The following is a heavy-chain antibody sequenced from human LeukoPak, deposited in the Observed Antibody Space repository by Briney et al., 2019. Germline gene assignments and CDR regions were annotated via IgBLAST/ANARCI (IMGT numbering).Heavy chain of an antibody. CDR1: GYSISSGYY. J-gene: IGHJ5*02. Sequence: SEALSLTCTLSGYSISSGYYWGWIRQPPGKGLEWIGGIYHRGSTYYTPSLKSRVTISVDTSKNHFSLKLSSVTAADTAVYYCARGYSSSWYEAHWFDPWGQGTLVTVSS. CDR2: IYHRGST. V-gene: IGHV4-38-2*02. D-gene: IGHD6-13*01. CDR3: ARGYSSSWYEAHWFDP.